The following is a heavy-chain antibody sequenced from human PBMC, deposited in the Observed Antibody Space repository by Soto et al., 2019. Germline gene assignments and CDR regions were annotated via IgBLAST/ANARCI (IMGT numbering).Heavy chain of an antibody. CDR2: IYYSGIT. Sequence: TLSLTCTVSRGSISSGGYYWSWIRQHPGKGLEWIGYIYYSGITYSNPSLKSRVTISVDTSKNQFSLKLSSVTAADTAVYYCARVSVTFFDYWGQGTLVTVSS. V-gene: IGHV4-31*03. CDR3: ARVSVTFFDY. CDR1: RGSISSGGYY. J-gene: IGHJ4*02.